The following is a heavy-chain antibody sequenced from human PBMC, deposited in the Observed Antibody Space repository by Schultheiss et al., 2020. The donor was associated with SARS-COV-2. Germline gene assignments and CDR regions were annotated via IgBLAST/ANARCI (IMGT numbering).Heavy chain of an antibody. J-gene: IGHJ5*02. Sequence: SETLSLTCTVSGGSISSGGYYWSWIRQHPGKGLEWIGYIYYSGSTYYNPSLKSRVTISVDRSKNQFSLKLSSVTAADTAVYYCARNTGSDWFDPWGQGTPVTVSS. D-gene: IGHD5-18*01. CDR2: IYYSGST. V-gene: IGHV4-31*03. CDR1: GGSISSGGYY. CDR3: ARNTGSDWFDP.